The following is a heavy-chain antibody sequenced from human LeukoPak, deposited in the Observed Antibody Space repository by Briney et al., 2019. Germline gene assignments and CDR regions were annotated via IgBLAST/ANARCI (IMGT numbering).Heavy chain of an antibody. D-gene: IGHD1-26*01. J-gene: IGHJ6*02. CDR2: IRYDGSKI. Sequence: GGSLRLSCAASGFTFSDYGMHWVRQAPGKGLEWVSLIRYDGSKIYYADSVKGRFSISKDNSKNTVYLQMNSLRAEDTAMYYCARAGATLGYYYYAMDVWGQGTTVTVSS. CDR3: ARAGATLGYYYYAMDV. V-gene: IGHV3-30*02. CDR1: GFTFSDYG.